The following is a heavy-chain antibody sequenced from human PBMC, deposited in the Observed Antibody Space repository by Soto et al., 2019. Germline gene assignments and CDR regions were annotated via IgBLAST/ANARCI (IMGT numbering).Heavy chain of an antibody. CDR3: ARGYFDSGHGYDL. D-gene: IGHD3-10*01. Sequence: PSETLSLTCAVSGGSISGSSFYWGWIRQPPEKGLESIGSIHYSGSTYYNPSLKSRVTMSVDTSKNQFSLQWTSLKTTDTGIYFCARGYFDSGHGYDLWGQGTLVTVSS. V-gene: IGHV4-39*07. CDR1: GGSISGSSFY. CDR2: IHYSGST. J-gene: IGHJ5*02.